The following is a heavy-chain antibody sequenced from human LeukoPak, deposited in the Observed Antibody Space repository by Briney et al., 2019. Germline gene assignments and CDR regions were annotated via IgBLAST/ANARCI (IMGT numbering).Heavy chain of an antibody. V-gene: IGHV4-59*08. Sequence: SETLSLTCTVSGGSISSYYWSWIRQPPGKGLEWIGYIYYSGSTNYNPSLKSRVTISVDTSKNQFSLKLSSVTAADTAVYYCARGAPVAGNLFYYYYGMDVWGQGTTVTVSS. D-gene: IGHD6-19*01. CDR2: IYYSGST. CDR3: ARGAPVAGNLFYYYYGMDV. J-gene: IGHJ6*02. CDR1: GGSISSYY.